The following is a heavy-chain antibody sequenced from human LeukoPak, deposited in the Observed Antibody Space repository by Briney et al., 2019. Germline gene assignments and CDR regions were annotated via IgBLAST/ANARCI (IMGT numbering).Heavy chain of an antibody. CDR2: ISGSGGST. J-gene: IGHJ4*02. Sequence: GGSLRISSAASGFTFSNFAISWVRQAPGKGPELGSTISGSGGSTFYADSVKGRFTFSRDNSTNTLLLQMNSLRAEDTAIYYCAKAGSSGWSASAGDYWGQGSLVTVSS. CDR1: GFTFSNFA. D-gene: IGHD6-19*01. CDR3: AKAGSSGWSASAGDY. V-gene: IGHV3-23*01.